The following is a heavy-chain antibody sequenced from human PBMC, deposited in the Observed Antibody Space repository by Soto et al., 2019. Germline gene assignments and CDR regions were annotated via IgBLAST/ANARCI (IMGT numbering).Heavy chain of an antibody. Sequence: GESLKISCRTSGYKFTSSWIAWVRQKPGKGLEWMGIIFPSDSDTRYSPSFQGQVTISADRSTSTVFLQWASLKASNTAVYFCARKDKSGYFNWFDPWGQGTLVTVSS. CDR2: IFPSDSDT. D-gene: IGHD3-22*01. V-gene: IGHV5-51*01. CDR3: ARKDKSGYFNWFDP. CDR1: GYKFTSSW. J-gene: IGHJ5*02.